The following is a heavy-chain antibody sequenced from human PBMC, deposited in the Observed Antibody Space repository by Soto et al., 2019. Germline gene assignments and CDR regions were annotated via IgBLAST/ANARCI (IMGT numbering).Heavy chain of an antibody. D-gene: IGHD2-15*01. CDR1: GFTFDDYA. J-gene: IGHJ2*01. CDR2: ISWNRDII. Sequence: EVQLVESGGGLVRPGRSLRLSCAASGFTFDDYAMHCVRQAPGKGLEWVSGISWNRDIIGYADSVKGRFTISRDNAENSLYLQMNSLRVEDTAFYYCAKGLTATFWYFDLWVRGTLVTVAS. CDR3: AKGLTATFWYFDL. V-gene: IGHV3-9*01.